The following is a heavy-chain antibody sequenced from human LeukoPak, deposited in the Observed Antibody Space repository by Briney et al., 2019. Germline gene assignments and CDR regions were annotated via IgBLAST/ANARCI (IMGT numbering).Heavy chain of an antibody. J-gene: IGHJ4*02. V-gene: IGHV3-23*01. CDR1: GFTFSSYA. D-gene: IGHD3-10*01. CDR2: ISGSGGST. Sequence: GGSLRLSCAASGFTFSSYAMSWVRQAPGKGLEWVSAISGSGGSTYYADSVKGRFTISRDNSKNTLYLQMNSVRAEETAVYYCAKSQLLGFGELSAFDYWGQGTLVTVSS. CDR3: AKSQLLGFGELSAFDY.